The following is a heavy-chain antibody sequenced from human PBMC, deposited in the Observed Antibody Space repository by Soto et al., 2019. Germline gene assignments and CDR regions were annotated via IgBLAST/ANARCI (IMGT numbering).Heavy chain of an antibody. CDR3: ARASIEMATIFPTDY. D-gene: IGHD5-12*01. J-gene: IGHJ4*02. CDR2: INPNSGGT. CDR1: GYTFTGYY. V-gene: IGHV1-2*04. Sequence: ASVKVSCKASGYTFTGYYMHWVRQAPGQGLEWMGWINPNSGGTNYAQKFQGWVTMTRDTSISTAYMELSRLRSDDTAVYYCARASIEMATIFPTDYWGQGTLVTVSS.